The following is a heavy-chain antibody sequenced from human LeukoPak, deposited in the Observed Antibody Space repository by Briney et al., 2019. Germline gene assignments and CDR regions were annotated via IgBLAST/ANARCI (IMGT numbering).Heavy chain of an antibody. CDR3: ARDAAYGYDRFDY. Sequence: GGSLRLSCAVSGFMFSDYWMAWVRQAPGKGLEWLANINEDGSDKNYVASEKGRFTISRDNAKKPLYLQMNSLRGEDTAVYYCARDAAYGYDRFDYWGQGTQVTVSS. J-gene: IGHJ4*02. CDR2: INEDGSDK. CDR1: GFMFSDYW. D-gene: IGHD5-18*01. V-gene: IGHV3-7*01.